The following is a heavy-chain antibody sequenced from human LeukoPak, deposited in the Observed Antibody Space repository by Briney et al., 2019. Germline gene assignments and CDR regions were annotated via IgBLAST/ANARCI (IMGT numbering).Heavy chain of an antibody. CDR2: IKPDSGDT. V-gene: IGHV1-2*02. Sequence: ASVKVSCEASGYTFSGYYIHWVRQAPGQGLEWMGLIKPDSGDTNYAQNFRGRVTMTRDTSITTAYMELNRLTSDDTAVYYCARAIPIAAAAKGNWFDPWGQGTLVTVSS. D-gene: IGHD6-13*01. J-gene: IGHJ5*02. CDR1: GYTFSGYY. CDR3: ARAIPIAAAAKGNWFDP.